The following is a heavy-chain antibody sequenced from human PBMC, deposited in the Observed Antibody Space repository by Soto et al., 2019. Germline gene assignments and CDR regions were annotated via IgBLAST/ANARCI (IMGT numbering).Heavy chain of an antibody. D-gene: IGHD6-19*01. V-gene: IGHV4-59*12. Sequence: SETLSLTCTVSGGSISSYYWSWIRQPPGKGLEWIGYIYYSGSTNYNPSLKSRVTISVDTSKNQFSLKLSSVTAADTAVYYCARGFEVQWLARYNWFDPWGQGTLVTVSS. J-gene: IGHJ5*02. CDR2: IYYSGST. CDR3: ARGFEVQWLARYNWFDP. CDR1: GGSISSYY.